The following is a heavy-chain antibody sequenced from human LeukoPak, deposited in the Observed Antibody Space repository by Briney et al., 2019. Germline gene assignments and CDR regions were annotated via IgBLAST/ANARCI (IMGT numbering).Heavy chain of an antibody. Sequence: GASVKVSCKTSGYTFTDYYLHWVRQAPGQGLEWVGWIRPNTGATHYAQKFQGRLTMTRDTSISTVYMELTRLRSDDTAVYYCARDMGRYSGYDYDYWGQGTLVTASS. V-gene: IGHV1-2*02. J-gene: IGHJ4*02. CDR3: ARDMGRYSGYDYDY. CDR1: GYTFTDYY. D-gene: IGHD5-12*01. CDR2: IRPNTGAT.